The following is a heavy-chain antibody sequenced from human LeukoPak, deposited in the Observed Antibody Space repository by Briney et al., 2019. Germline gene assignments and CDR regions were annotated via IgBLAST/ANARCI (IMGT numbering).Heavy chain of an antibody. Sequence: SVKVSCKASGGTFSSYAVSWVRQAPGQGLEWMGRIIPIFGTANYAQKFQGRVTITTDESTSTAYMELSSLRSEDTAVYYCARRLNYYDSSGYPSSSDYWGQGTLVTVSS. V-gene: IGHV1-69*05. D-gene: IGHD3-22*01. CDR1: GGTFSSYA. CDR2: IIPIFGTA. CDR3: ARRLNYYDSSGYPSSSDY. J-gene: IGHJ4*02.